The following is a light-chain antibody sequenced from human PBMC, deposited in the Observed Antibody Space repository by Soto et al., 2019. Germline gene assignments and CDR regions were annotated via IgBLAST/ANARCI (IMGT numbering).Light chain of an antibody. J-gene: IGKJ1*01. V-gene: IGKV1-39*01. CDR3: QQSYNSPRT. CDR2: RAS. CDR1: QSVTTF. Sequence: DIQMTQSPSSLSASVGDRVTISCRTSQSVTTFLNWYQQKPGEAPKLLIYRASTLQTGIPSRFSGSGYGADFVLTISSMQPEDFATYYCQQSYNSPRTFGLGTKVDSK.